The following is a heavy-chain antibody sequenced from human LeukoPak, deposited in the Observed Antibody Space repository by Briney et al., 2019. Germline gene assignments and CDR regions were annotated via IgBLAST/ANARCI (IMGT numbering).Heavy chain of an antibody. CDR1: GYRFIDDY. J-gene: IGHJ4*02. Sequence: ASVKVSCKASGYRFIDDYMHWVRQAPGQGLEWMGWINPDSGFTNYAQKFQGRVTMTRDTSISTAYMEVSRLRSNDTAVYYCAPTPEAYTSNWNVWGQGTLVTVSS. V-gene: IGHV1-2*02. CDR2: INPDSGFT. D-gene: IGHD1-1*01. CDR3: APTPEAYTSNWNV.